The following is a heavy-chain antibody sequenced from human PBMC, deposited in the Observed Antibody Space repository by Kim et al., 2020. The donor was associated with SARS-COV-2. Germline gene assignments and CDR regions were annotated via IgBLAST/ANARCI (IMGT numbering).Heavy chain of an antibody. CDR3: ARDTGYSSGWYSRYYYYMDV. CDR1: GFTFSSYG. CDR2: IWYDGSNK. Sequence: GGSLRLSCAASGFTFSSYGMHWVRQAPGKGLEWVAVIWYDGSNKYYADSVKGRFTISRDNSKNTLYLQMNRLRAEDTAVYYCARDTGYSSGWYSRYYYYMDVWGKGTTVTVSS. J-gene: IGHJ6*03. D-gene: IGHD6-19*01. V-gene: IGHV3-33*01.